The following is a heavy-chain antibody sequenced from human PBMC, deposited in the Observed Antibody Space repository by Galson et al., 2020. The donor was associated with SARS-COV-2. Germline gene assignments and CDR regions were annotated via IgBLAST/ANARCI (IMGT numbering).Heavy chain of an antibody. CDR3: ATDLGIAARRGAFDI. Sequence: ASVKVSCKVSGYTLTELSMHWVRQAPGKGLEWMGGFDPEDGETIYAQKFQGRVTMTEDTSTDTAYMELSSLRSEDTAVYYCATDLGIAARRGAFDIWGQGTMVTVSS. CDR1: GYTLTELS. CDR2: FDPEDGET. D-gene: IGHD6-6*01. J-gene: IGHJ3*02. V-gene: IGHV1-24*01.